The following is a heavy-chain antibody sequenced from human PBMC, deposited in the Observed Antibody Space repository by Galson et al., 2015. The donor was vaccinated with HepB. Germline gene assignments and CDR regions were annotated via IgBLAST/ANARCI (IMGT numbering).Heavy chain of an antibody. CDR3: ATESTWGSYRSDAFDI. D-gene: IGHD3-16*02. J-gene: IGHJ3*02. V-gene: IGHV1-24*01. Sequence: SVKVSCKVSGYTLTELSAHWVRQAPGKGLEWMGGFDPEDGETIYAQKFQGRVTMTEDTSTDTAYMELSSLRSEDTAVYYCATESTWGSYRSDAFDIWGQGTMVTVSS. CDR1: GYTLTELS. CDR2: FDPEDGET.